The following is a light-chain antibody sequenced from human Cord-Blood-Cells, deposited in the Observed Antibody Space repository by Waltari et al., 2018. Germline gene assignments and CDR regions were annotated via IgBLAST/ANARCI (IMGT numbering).Light chain of an antibody. Sequence: EIVLTQSPGTLSLSPGERATLSCSASQSVSSSYLAWYQQKPGQAPRLLIYGASSRATVIPDRFSRSGSGTDFTLTISILEPEDFAVYYCQQYGSSPLTFGGGTKVEIK. CDR1: QSVSSSY. V-gene: IGKV3-20*01. J-gene: IGKJ4*01. CDR3: QQYGSSPLT. CDR2: GAS.